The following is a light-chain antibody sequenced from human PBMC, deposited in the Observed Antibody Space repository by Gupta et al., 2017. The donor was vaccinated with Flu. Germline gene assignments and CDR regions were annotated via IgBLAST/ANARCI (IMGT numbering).Light chain of an antibody. V-gene: IGLV3-21*02. CDR3: QVGDSGRDEGV. CDR1: NVGSQS. J-gene: IGLJ3*02. Sequence: SSVLTQPPSVSVAPGQTARINCGGTNVGSQSVHWYQQKAGQVPVLVIYDDKDRPSGIPDRFSGSKSGNTATLIITRVEVGDEADYYCQVGDSGRDEGVFGGGTKLTVL. CDR2: DDK.